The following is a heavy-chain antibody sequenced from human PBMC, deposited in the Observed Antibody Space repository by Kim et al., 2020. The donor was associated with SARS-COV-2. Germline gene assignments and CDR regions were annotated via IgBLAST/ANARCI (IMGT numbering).Heavy chain of an antibody. CDR2: IYSGGST. V-gene: IGHV3-53*01. D-gene: IGHD1-26*01. J-gene: IGHJ6*02. Sequence: GGSLRLSCAASGFTVSSNYMSWVRQAPGKGLEWVSVIYSGGSTYYADSVKGRFTISRDNSKNTLYLQMNSLRAEDTAVYYCARDSRGSPGSGATDYYGMDVWGQGTTVTVSS. CDR1: GFTVSSNY. CDR3: ARDSRGSPGSGATDYYGMDV.